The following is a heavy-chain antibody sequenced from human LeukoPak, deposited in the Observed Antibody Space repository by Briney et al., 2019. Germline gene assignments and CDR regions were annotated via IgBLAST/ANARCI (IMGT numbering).Heavy chain of an antibody. CDR2: IRGSGDIT. Sequence: GGTLRLSCAASGFTFSSHGMSWDRQAPGKGLEWVSGIRGSGDITFYADSVKGRFTISRDNSKNTLYLQMNSLRAEDTAVYYCAKSAREWSRGGYFDYWGQGTLVTVSS. CDR1: GFTFSSHG. CDR3: AKSAREWSRGGYFDY. V-gene: IGHV3-23*01. D-gene: IGHD3-3*01. J-gene: IGHJ4*02.